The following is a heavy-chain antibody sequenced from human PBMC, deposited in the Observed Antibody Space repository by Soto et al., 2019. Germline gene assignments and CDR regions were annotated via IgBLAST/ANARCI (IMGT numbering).Heavy chain of an antibody. CDR2: AYYRSKWYI. CDR1: GDSVSSDSAA. J-gene: IGHJ6*02. D-gene: IGHD6-19*01. V-gene: IGHV6-1*01. Sequence: LSQTLSLTCAISGDSVSSDSAAWNWIRQSPSRGLEWLGRAYYRSKWYIEYAPSVNSRITINPDTSKNQLSLQLISVNPEDTAVYYCVRSRVFIAVTSVTNYYYYYGMDVWGQGTTVTVSS. CDR3: VRSRVFIAVTSVTNYYYYYGMDV.